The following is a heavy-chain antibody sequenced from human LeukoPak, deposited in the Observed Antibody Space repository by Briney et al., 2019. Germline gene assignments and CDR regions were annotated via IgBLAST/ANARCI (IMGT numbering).Heavy chain of an antibody. V-gene: IGHV5-51*01. Sequence: GESLKISCQGSGYSFTSYWIGWVRQMPGKGLEWMGIIYPGDSDTRYSPSFQGQVTISADKSNSNAYLQWISLKASDTAMYYCARDYYDSSGYYYFDYWGQGTLVTVSS. D-gene: IGHD3-22*01. CDR1: GYSFTSYW. J-gene: IGHJ4*02. CDR3: ARDYYDSSGYYYFDY. CDR2: IYPGDSDT.